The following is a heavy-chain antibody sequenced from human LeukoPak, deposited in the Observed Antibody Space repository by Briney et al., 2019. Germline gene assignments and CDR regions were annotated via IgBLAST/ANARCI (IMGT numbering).Heavy chain of an antibody. Sequence: PSETLSLTCAVSGGSISSSNWWSWVRQPPGKGLEWIGEIYHSGSTNYNPSLKSRVTISVDKSKNQFSLKLSSVTAADTAVYYCARDLGSGSYYKPTGRDYWFDPWGQGTLVTVSS. CDR2: IYHSGST. CDR3: ARDLGSGSYYKPTGRDYWFDP. D-gene: IGHD3-10*01. J-gene: IGHJ5*02. CDR1: GGSISSSNW. V-gene: IGHV4-4*02.